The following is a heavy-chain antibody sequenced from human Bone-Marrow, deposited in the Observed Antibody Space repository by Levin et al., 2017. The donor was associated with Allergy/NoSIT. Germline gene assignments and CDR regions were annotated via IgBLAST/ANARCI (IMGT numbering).Heavy chain of an antibody. CDR3: ARGYYYDSSGYYYGFDY. V-gene: IGHV3-9*01. D-gene: IGHD3-22*01. Sequence: GGSLRLSCAASGFTFDDYAMHWVRQAPGKGLEWVSGISWNSGSIGYADSVKGRFTISRDNAKNSLYLQMNSLRAEDTALYYCARGYYYDSSGYYYGFDYWGQGTLVTVSS. CDR1: GFTFDDYA. J-gene: IGHJ4*02. CDR2: ISWNSGSI.